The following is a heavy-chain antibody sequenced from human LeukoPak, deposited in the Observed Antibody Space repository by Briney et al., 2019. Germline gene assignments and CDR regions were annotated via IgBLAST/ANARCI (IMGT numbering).Heavy chain of an antibody. J-gene: IGHJ3*02. CDR1: GFNFSIYT. CDR3: ARDESRVRGIIRDAFNI. CDR2: ISSDSNYI. V-gene: IGHV3-21*01. D-gene: IGHD3-10*01. Sequence: PGGSLRLSCAVSGFNFSIYTINWVRQAPGKGLEWVSSISSDSNYIDYADSVKGRFSISRDNAKNSLFLQMNSLRAEDTAIYYCARDESRVRGIIRDAFNIWGQGTMVTVSS.